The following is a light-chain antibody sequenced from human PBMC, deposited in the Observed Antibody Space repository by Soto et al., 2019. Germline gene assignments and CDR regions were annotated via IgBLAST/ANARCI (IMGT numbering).Light chain of an antibody. V-gene: IGLV2-14*01. Sequence: QSALTQPASVSGSPGQSITISCTGTSSDVGGYNYVSWYQQHPGKAPKLMIYEVSNRPSGVSNRFSGSKSGNTASLTISGRQAEDEADYFCSSYGSTSTPDVFGTGTKVTVL. J-gene: IGLJ1*01. CDR2: EVS. CDR3: SSYGSTSTPDV. CDR1: SSDVGGYNY.